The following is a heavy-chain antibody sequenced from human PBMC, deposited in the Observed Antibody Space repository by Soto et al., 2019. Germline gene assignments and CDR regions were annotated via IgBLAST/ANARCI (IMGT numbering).Heavy chain of an antibody. CDR2: INHSGST. CDR3: ARGLRTTVTFVFDY. Sequence: PSETLSLTCAVYGGSFSGYYWSWIRQPPGKGLEWIGEINHSGSTNYNPSIKSRDTISVDTSKNQFSLKLSSVTAADTAVYYCARGLRTTVTFVFDYWGQGTLVTVSS. J-gene: IGHJ4*02. D-gene: IGHD4-4*01. V-gene: IGHV4-34*01. CDR1: GGSFSGYY.